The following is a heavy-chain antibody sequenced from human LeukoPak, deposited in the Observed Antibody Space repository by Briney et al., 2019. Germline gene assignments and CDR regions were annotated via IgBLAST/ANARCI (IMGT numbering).Heavy chain of an antibody. D-gene: IGHD3-16*01. CDR3: ARGAGGPYYYYYMDV. Sequence: SLKVSCKASGYTFTDYYMHWVRQAPGQGLEWMGGIIPIFGTANYAQKFQGRVTITADKSTSTAYMELSSLRSEDTAVYYCARGAGGPYYYYYMDVWGKGTTVTVSS. V-gene: IGHV1-69*06. CDR2: IIPIFGTA. CDR1: GYTFTDYY. J-gene: IGHJ6*03.